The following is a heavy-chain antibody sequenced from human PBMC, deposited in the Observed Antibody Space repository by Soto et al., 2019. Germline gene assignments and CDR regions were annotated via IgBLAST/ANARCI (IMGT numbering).Heavy chain of an antibody. CDR1: EFTFSSYA. CDR2: ISGSGGDT. Sequence: EVQLLESGGGLVQPGGSLRLSCAASEFTFSSYAMSWVRQAPGKGLEWVSSISGSGGDTYYADSVKGRFTISRDNFKKTLYLQMNSLRVEDTPVYYCAKGSTWRGLVNSEGSGMDVWGQGTTVTVSS. J-gene: IGHJ6*02. D-gene: IGHD3-9*01. CDR3: AKGSTWRGLVNSEGSGMDV. V-gene: IGHV3-23*01.